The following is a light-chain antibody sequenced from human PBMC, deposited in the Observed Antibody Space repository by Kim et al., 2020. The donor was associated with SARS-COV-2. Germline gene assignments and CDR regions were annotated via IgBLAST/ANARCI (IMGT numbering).Light chain of an antibody. CDR3: QQYNLYST. J-gene: IGKJ1*01. Sequence: DIQMTQSPSTLSASIGDRVTITCRASQNVDAWLAWYQQKPGQAPKLLISRASVIQDGVPSRFSGSGSGTEFTLTIYSLQPDDLATYYCQQYNLYSTFGQGTKVEIK. CDR2: RAS. CDR1: QNVDAW. V-gene: IGKV1-5*03.